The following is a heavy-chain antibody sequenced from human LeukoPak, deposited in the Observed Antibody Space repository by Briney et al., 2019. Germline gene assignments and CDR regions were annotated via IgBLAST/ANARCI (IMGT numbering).Heavy chain of an antibody. J-gene: IGHJ4*02. CDR3: ARDLSNVPGQY. CDR2: ISDDGNNK. V-gene: IGHV3-30-3*01. Sequence: PGGSLRLSCAASGVTFSSYAMHWVRQAPGKGLEWLAVISDDGNNKYYSDSVKGRFTISRDISKSTLSLQMNSLRAEDTALYYCARDLSNVPGQYWGQGTLVTVSS. D-gene: IGHD3-10*02. CDR1: GVTFSSYA.